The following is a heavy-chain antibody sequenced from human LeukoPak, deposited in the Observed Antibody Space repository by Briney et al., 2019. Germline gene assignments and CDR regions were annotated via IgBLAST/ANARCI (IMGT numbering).Heavy chain of an antibody. V-gene: IGHV3-30-3*01. CDR2: ISSDGGSK. J-gene: IGHJ4*02. Sequence: PGGSLRLSCAASGFTFSAYAMHWVRQAPGKGLEWVAFISSDGGSKYYAESVKGRFTISRDTSKSTLYLQMNSLRADDTAVYYCAKARGSSVYEQFDYWGQGTQVTVSP. CDR3: AKARGSSVYEQFDY. CDR1: GFTFSAYA. D-gene: IGHD5/OR15-5a*01.